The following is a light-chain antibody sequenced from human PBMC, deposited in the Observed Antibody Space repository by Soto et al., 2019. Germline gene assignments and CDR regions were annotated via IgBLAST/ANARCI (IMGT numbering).Light chain of an antibody. CDR1: SSDVGAYNY. CDR2: DVS. J-gene: IGLJ3*02. Sequence: QSALTQPRSVSGSPGQSVTISCTGTSSDVGAYNYVSWYQQHPGKAPKLIIYDVSKRPSGVPDRSSGSKSGNTASLTIPGLQADDEADYYCCSYAGSYTLWVFGGGTQLTVL. CDR3: CSYAGSYTLWV. V-gene: IGLV2-11*01.